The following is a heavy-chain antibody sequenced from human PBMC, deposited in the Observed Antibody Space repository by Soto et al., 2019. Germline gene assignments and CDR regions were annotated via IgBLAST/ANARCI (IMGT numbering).Heavy chain of an antibody. CDR3: ARGKFGFSYYYYYYLDV. V-gene: IGHV4-34*01. CDR1: DGSFSDCY. J-gene: IGHJ6*03. Sequence: SETLSLTCAVYDGSFSDCYWTWIRQSPGKGLEWIGEINHSGSTSYKSSLKSRVTISIDTSKNQFSLKLTSVTASDTAVYYCARGKFGFSYYYYYYLDVWDKGTTVTVSS. CDR2: INHSGST. D-gene: IGHD2-21*01.